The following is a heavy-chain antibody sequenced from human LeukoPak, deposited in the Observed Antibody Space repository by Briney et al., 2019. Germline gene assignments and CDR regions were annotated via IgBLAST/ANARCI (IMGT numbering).Heavy chain of an antibody. D-gene: IGHD6-19*01. CDR3: ARAVAGTIWDFQH. V-gene: IGHV3-11*05. CDR2: ISSSSYT. CDR1: GFTFSDYY. J-gene: IGHJ1*01. Sequence: GGSLRLSCAASGFTFSDYYMSWIRQAPGKGLEWVSYISSSSYTNYADSVKGRFTISRDNAKNSLYLQMNSLRAEDTAVYYCARAVAGTIWDFQHWGQGTLVTVSS.